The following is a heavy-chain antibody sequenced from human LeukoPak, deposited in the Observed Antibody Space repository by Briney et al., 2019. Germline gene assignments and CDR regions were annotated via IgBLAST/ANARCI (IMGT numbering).Heavy chain of an antibody. J-gene: IGHJ4*02. Sequence: ASVKVSCKASGYTFTGYYMHWVRQAPGQGLEWMGWINPNSGGTNYAQKFQGRVTMTRDTSISTAYMELSRLSSDDTAVYYCARDSSSWYWGPFDYWGQGTLVTVSS. CDR3: ARDSSSWYWGPFDY. V-gene: IGHV1-2*02. D-gene: IGHD6-13*01. CDR1: GYTFTGYY. CDR2: INPNSGGT.